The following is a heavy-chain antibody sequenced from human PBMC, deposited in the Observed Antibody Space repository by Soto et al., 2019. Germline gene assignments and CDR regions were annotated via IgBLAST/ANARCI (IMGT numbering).Heavy chain of an antibody. CDR3: ARAGGTTVTGLWHFDA. J-gene: IGHJ4*02. Sequence: QVPLEESGGGVVQPGRSLRLSCEASGFTFNTYSMHWVRQPPGKGLEWLAAIWYDGTQKYDADSVKGRFIISRDNSKKTLYLEMNSLRAEDTAVYYCARAGGTTVTGLWHFDAWGQGTLVTVSS. CDR1: GFTFNTYS. D-gene: IGHD4-17*01. CDR2: IWYDGTQK. V-gene: IGHV3-33*01.